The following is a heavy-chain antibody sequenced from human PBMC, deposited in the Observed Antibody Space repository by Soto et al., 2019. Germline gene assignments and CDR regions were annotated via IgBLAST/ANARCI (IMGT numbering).Heavy chain of an antibody. CDR1: GDTFSSYA. CDR3: ASSGDDYYCYGMDV. CDR2: IIPIFGTA. J-gene: IGHJ6*02. Sequence: QVQLVQSGAEVKKPGSSVKVSCKASGDTFSSYAISWVRQAPGQGLEWMGGIIPIFGTANYAQKFQGRVTITADEATSTVYMELSSLTSEDTAVYYCASSGDDYYCYGMDVWGQGTTVTVSS. V-gene: IGHV1-69*12. D-gene: IGHD4-17*01.